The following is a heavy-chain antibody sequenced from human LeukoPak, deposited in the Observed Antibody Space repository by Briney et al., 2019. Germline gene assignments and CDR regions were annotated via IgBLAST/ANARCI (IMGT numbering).Heavy chain of an antibody. J-gene: IGHJ5*02. CDR2: VHERGNI. Sequence: SETLSLTCIVSGDSIRSTSHYWAWIRQPPGKGLQWIASVHERGNIYDNASLKSRVTISLDTSKSQFFLTLTSVTAADAAVYYCARQAGIGFDLWGQGTLVAVSS. D-gene: IGHD3-10*01. CDR3: ARQAGIGFDL. CDR1: GDSIRSTSHY. V-gene: IGHV4-39*01.